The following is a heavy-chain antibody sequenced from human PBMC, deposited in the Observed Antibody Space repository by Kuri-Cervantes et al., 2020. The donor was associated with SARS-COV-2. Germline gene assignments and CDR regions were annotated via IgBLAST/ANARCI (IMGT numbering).Heavy chain of an antibody. CDR3: ARSVTKDFWSGVDI. CDR1: GGSISSGGYY. V-gene: IGHV4-39*01. D-gene: IGHD3-3*01. J-gene: IGHJ3*02. Sequence: SETLSLTCTVSGGSISSGGYYWGWIRQPPGKGLEWIGSIYHSGSTYYNPSLKSRVTISVDTSKNQFSLKLSSVTAADTAVYYCARSVTKDFWSGVDIWGQGTMVTVSS. CDR2: IYHSGST.